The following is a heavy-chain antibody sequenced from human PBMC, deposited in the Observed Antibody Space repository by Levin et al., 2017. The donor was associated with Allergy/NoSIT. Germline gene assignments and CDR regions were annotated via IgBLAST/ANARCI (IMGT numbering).Heavy chain of an antibody. CDR2: INSDGSST. V-gene: IGHV3-74*01. Sequence: GESLKISCAASGFTFSSYWMHWVRQAPGKGLVWVSRINSDGSSTSYADSVKGRFTISRDNAKNTLYLQMNSLRAEETAFYYCARVTTGIPFDYWGQGTLLTVSS. D-gene: IGHD4-17*01. CDR1: GFTFSSYW. CDR3: ARVTTGIPFDY. J-gene: IGHJ4*02.